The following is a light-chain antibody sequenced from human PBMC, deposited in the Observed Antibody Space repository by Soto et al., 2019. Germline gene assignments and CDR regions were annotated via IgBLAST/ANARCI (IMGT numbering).Light chain of an antibody. V-gene: IGLV2-11*01. J-gene: IGLJ1*01. CDR1: SSDVGGYNF. Sequence: QSVLTQPRSVSGSPGQSVTISCTGTSSDVGGYNFVSWYQQHPGKAPKFMIYDVTKRPSGVADRFSGSKSGNTASLTISGLQAEDEADYYCCSYVGSYTSYVFGTGTKVTVL. CDR2: DVT. CDR3: CSYVGSYTSYV.